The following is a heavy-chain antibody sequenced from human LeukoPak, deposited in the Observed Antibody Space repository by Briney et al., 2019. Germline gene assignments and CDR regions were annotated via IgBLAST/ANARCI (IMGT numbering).Heavy chain of an antibody. Sequence: GGSLRLSCAASGFTFSDYYMSWIRQAPGKGLEWVANIKQDGSEKYYVDSVKGRFTISRDNAKNSLYLQMNSLRAEDTAVYYCARDTSGSYYDFDYWGQGTLVTVSS. V-gene: IGHV3-7*01. CDR3: ARDTSGSYYDFDY. CDR1: GFTFSDYY. D-gene: IGHD3-22*01. CDR2: IKQDGSEK. J-gene: IGHJ4*02.